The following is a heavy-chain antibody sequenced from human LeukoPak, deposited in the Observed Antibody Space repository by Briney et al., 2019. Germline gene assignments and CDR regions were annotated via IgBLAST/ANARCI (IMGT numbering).Heavy chain of an antibody. J-gene: IGHJ3*02. Sequence: PSETLSLTCTVSGSSISISSFYWGWGRQPPGKGLEWIGGIYYSGSTFYTPSLKSRVTISVGTSKSQFSLRLSSVTAAGTAVYYCARPHDSVPVRAVLRVDAFDIWGQGTMVTVSS. V-gene: IGHV4-39*01. D-gene: IGHD2-2*01. CDR3: ARPHDSVPVRAVLRVDAFDI. CDR1: GSSISISSFY. CDR2: IYYSGST.